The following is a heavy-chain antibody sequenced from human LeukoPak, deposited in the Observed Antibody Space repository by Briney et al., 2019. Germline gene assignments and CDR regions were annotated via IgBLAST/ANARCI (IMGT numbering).Heavy chain of an antibody. J-gene: IGHJ6*03. CDR3: AKTFLCYYYYMDV. Sequence: GGTLRLSCGASGFTFEDYAMHWVRQAPGKGLEWVSGISWNSKNIGYADSVKGRFTISRDNAKNSLHLQMNSLRAEDTAVYYCAKTFLCYYYYMDVWGKGTTVTVSS. CDR2: ISWNSKNI. D-gene: IGHD2/OR15-2a*01. CDR1: GFTFEDYA. V-gene: IGHV3-9*01.